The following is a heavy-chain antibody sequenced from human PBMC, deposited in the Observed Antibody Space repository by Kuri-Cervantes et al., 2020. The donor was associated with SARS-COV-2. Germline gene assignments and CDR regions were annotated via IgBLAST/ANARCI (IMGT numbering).Heavy chain of an antibody. V-gene: IGHV3-30*01. J-gene: IGHJ6*02. CDR2: ISYDGSNK. D-gene: IGHD5-18*01. CDR1: GFTLSNHA. CDR3: ARDGPRIQLRDGYYYYGMDV. Sequence: LSLTCAASGFTLSNHAMHWVRQAPGKGLEWVAVISYDGSNKYYADSVKGRFTISRDNSKNTLYLQMNSLRAEDTAVYYCARDGPRIQLRDGYYYYGMDVWGQGTTVTVSS.